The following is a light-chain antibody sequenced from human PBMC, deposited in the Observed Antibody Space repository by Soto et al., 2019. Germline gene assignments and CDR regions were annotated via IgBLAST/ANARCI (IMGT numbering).Light chain of an antibody. CDR2: GAS. CDR3: QQYGSSPHT. CDR1: QSVSSSY. J-gene: IGKJ2*01. Sequence: EIVLTQSPGTLSLSPGERATLSCRASQSVSSSYLAWYQHKPGQAPRLLIYGASSRATGIPDRFSGSGSGTDYTLTISRLKPEDFAVYYCQQYGSSPHTFGQGTQLEIK. V-gene: IGKV3-20*01.